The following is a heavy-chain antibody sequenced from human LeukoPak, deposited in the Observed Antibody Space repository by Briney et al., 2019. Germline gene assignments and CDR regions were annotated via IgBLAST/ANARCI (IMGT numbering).Heavy chain of an antibody. V-gene: IGHV1-8*01. Sequence: ASGKVSCKASGYTFTSYDINWVRQATGQGPEWMGWMNPNSGNTGYAQKFQGRVTMTRNNSISTAYMELSSLRSEDTAVYYCAREMAGYCSGGSCWGQGTLVTVSS. CDR3: AREMAGYCSGGSC. CDR2: MNPNSGNT. J-gene: IGHJ4*02. D-gene: IGHD2-15*01. CDR1: GYTFTSYD.